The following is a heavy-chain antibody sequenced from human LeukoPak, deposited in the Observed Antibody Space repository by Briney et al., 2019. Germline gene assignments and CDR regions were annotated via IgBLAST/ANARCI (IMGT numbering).Heavy chain of an antibody. CDR1: GGSISSSSYY. CDR3: ASHYYDSTYDAFDI. V-gene: IGHV4-39*07. CDR2: IYYSGST. Sequence: SETLSLTCTVSGGSISSSSYYWGWIRQPPGKGLEWIGSIYYSGSTYYNPSLKSRVTISVDTSKNQFSLKLSSVTAADTAVYYCASHYYDSTYDAFDIWGQGTMVTVSS. D-gene: IGHD3-22*01. J-gene: IGHJ3*02.